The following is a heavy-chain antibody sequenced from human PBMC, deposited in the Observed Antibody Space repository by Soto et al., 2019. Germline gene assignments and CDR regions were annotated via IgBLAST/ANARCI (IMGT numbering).Heavy chain of an antibody. CDR2: MNPNSGNT. V-gene: IGHV1-8*01. D-gene: IGHD6-13*01. CDR1: GYTFTSYD. J-gene: IGHJ6*02. CDR3: ARVRGLIAAAGTAYYYYGMDV. Sequence: ASVKVSCKASGYTFTSYDINWVRQATGQGLEWMGWMNPNSGNTGYAQTFQGRETMTRNTSISTAYMELSSLRSEDTAVCYCARVRGLIAAAGTAYYYYGMDVWGQGTTVTVSS.